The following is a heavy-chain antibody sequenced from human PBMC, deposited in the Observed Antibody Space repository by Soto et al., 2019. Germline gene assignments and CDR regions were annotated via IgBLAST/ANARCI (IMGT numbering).Heavy chain of an antibody. Sequence: GESLKISCKGSGYSFTSYWISWVRQMPGKGLEWMGRIDPSDSYTNYSPSFQGHVTISADKSISTAYLQWSSLKASDTAMYYCARQFTASQRLGPNWFDPWGQGTLVTVSS. V-gene: IGHV5-10-1*01. J-gene: IGHJ5*02. CDR3: ARQFTASQRLGPNWFDP. CDR1: GYSFTSYW. CDR2: IDPSDSYT. D-gene: IGHD6-25*01.